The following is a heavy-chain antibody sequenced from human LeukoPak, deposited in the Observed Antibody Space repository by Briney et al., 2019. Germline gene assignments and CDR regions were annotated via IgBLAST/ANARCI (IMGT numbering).Heavy chain of an antibody. CDR2: IYYSGST. CDR3: ARAGSSAYYYYMDV. V-gene: IGHV4-59*01. Sequence: PSETLSLTCTVSGGSLSSYYWSWIRQPPGKGLEWIGYIYYSGSTNYNPSLKSRVTISVDTSKNQFSLKLSSVTAADTAVYYCARAGSSAYYYYMDVWGKGTTVTVSS. J-gene: IGHJ6*03. D-gene: IGHD2-15*01. CDR1: GGSLSSYY.